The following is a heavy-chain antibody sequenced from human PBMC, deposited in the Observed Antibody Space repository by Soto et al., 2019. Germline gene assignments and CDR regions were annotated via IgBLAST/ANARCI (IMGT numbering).Heavy chain of an antibody. CDR3: TTVFTLLAAFDI. J-gene: IGHJ3*02. Sequence: EVQLVESGGGLVKPGGSLRLSCAASGFTFSNAWMNWFRQAPGKGLEWVGRIKSTTAGGNTDYAAPAKERFTISRDDSTNTLYLQMNSLKTENKAGYYCTTVFTLLAAFDIWCQGTMVTVSS. V-gene: IGHV3-15*07. CDR2: IKSTTAGGNT. D-gene: IGHD3-10*02. CDR1: GFTFSNAW.